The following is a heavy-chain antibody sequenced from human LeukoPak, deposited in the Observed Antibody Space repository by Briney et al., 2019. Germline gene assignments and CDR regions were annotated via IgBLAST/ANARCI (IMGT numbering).Heavy chain of an antibody. Sequence: GGSLRLSCGASGFTFSSYAMSWVRQAPGKGLEWVSAISGSGGSTYYADSVKGRFTISRDNSKNTPYLQMNSLRAEDTAVYYCAKGVRSHRQHFDYWGQGTLVTVSS. CDR3: AKGVRSHRQHFDY. CDR2: ISGSGGST. CDR1: GFTFSSYA. V-gene: IGHV3-23*01. J-gene: IGHJ4*02. D-gene: IGHD2-2*01.